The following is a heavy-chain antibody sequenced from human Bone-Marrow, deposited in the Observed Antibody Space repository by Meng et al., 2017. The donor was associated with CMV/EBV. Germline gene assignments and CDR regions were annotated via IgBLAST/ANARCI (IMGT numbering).Heavy chain of an antibody. J-gene: IGHJ2*01. Sequence: SETLSLTCTVSGGSISSYYWSWIRQSPGKGLEWIGYSSYTGSTNYNPSLKSRVTISVDTSKNQISLTLNSVTAADTAVYSCAGETDFVVVPAASWHFDLWGRGTLVTVSS. D-gene: IGHD2-2*01. CDR1: GGSISSYY. CDR2: SSYTGST. V-gene: IGHV4-59*01. CDR3: AGETDFVVVPAASWHFDL.